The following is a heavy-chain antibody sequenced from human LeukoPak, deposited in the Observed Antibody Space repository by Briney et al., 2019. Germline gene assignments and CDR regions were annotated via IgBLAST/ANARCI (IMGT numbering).Heavy chain of an antibody. CDR2: INPNSGDT. Sequence: ASVKVSCKAFGYSFTGYYIHGVRQAPGQGLEWMGWINPNSGDTNYAQKFQGRVTMTRDTSISTAYMELSRLKSDDTAVYYCAIASDWYYFDHWGQGTLVTVSS. CDR1: GYSFTGYY. V-gene: IGHV1-2*02. J-gene: IGHJ4*02. CDR3: AIASDWYYFDH. D-gene: IGHD6-19*01.